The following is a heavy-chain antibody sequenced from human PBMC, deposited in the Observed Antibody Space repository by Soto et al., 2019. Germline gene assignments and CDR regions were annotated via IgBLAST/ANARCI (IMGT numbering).Heavy chain of an antibody. V-gene: IGHV1-3*01. CDR3: ARDPFTMVRGDIPYFDY. Sequence: ASVKVSCKASGYTFISYPMHWVRQAPGQRPEWMGWINAGDDKTQYSQKFQGRVTITRDTSASTGYMELSSLRSEDTAVYYCARDPFTMVRGDIPYFDYWSQGTLVTVSS. D-gene: IGHD3-10*01. CDR2: INAGDDKT. CDR1: GYTFISYP. J-gene: IGHJ4*02.